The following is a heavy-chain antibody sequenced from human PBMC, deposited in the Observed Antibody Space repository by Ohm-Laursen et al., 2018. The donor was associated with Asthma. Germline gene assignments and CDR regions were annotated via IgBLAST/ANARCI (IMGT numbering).Heavy chain of an antibody. CDR2: ISYDGSNK. CDR3: AKDYSSAAAGTFDY. V-gene: IGHV3-30*04. D-gene: IGHD6-13*01. J-gene: IGHJ4*02. Sequence: SLRLSCAAPGFTFRSYAMHWVRQAPGKGLEWVAVISYDGSNKYYADSVKGRFTISRDNSKNTLYLQMNSLRAEDTAVYYCAKDYSSAAAGTFDYWGQGTLVTVSS. CDR1: GFTFRSYA.